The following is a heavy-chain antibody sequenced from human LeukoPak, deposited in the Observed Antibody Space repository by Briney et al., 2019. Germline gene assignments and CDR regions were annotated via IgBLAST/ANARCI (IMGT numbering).Heavy chain of an antibody. CDR1: GESFSGYY. CDR2: INHSGST. Sequence: SETLSLTCAVYGESFSGYYWSWIRQPPRKGLEGTGEINHSGSTNYNPSLKSRVTISVDTYKIQFSLKLSSVTAADTAVYYCARVRALSITMIVVVPYYFDYWGQGTLVTVFS. V-gene: IGHV4-34*01. CDR3: ARVRALSITMIVVVPYYFDY. D-gene: IGHD3-22*01. J-gene: IGHJ4*02.